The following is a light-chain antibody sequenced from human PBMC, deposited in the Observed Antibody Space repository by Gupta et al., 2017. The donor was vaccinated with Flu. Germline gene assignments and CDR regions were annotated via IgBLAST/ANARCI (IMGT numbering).Light chain of an antibody. J-gene: IGKJ1*01. V-gene: IGKV1-8*01. CDR2: DAS. CDR3: QQDYYYPGT. Sequence: PSSLSASTGDRVTITCRASHDINNSLAWYQQRPGKAPKILIYDASTLQGGVPSRFSGSGSGTDFTLTISSLQSDDFATYYCQQDYYYPGTFGQGTKVEI. CDR1: HDINNS.